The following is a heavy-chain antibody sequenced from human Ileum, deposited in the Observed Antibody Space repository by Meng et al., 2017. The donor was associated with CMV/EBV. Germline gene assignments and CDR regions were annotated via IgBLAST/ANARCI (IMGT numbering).Heavy chain of an antibody. V-gene: IGHV3-30*02. Sequence: GGSLRLSCVASGFTFRNYGMHWVRQAPGKGLEWVGFIQNDGSSKLYSDSMEGRFAISRDNSKNTLFLQMNSLRAEDTAVYFCVKDTGRGDFWGQGTLVTVSS. CDR1: GFTFRNYG. D-gene: IGHD2-8*02. CDR2: IQNDGSSK. CDR3: VKDTGRGDF. J-gene: IGHJ4*02.